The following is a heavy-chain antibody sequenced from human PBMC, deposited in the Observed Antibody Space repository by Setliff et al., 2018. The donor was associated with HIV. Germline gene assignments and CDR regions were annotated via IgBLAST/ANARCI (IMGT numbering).Heavy chain of an antibody. D-gene: IGHD6-13*01. V-gene: IGHV1-8*01. J-gene: IGHJ4*02. CDR3: AREGAAAGTSRPYLDY. CDR1: GYTFSSYD. Sequence: ASVKVSCKASGYTFSSYDINWVRQAAGQGLEWMGWMNPNSGNTGYAQKFQGRVTMTRNTSITTAYMELTNVTSEDTAVYYCAREGAAAGTSRPYLDYWGQGALVTVSS. CDR2: MNPNSGNT.